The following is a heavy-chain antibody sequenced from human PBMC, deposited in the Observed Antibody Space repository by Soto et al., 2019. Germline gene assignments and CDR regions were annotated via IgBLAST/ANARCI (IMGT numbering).Heavy chain of an antibody. CDR3: ARGHSTDCSNGVCSFFYNHEMDV. Sequence: GASVKVSCKASGYTFTSYGISWVRQAPGQGLEWLGRINPKRGGTSTAQKFQGWVTMTRDRSISTVYMELTRLRSDDTAVYFCARGHSTDCSNGVCSFFYNHEMDVWGQGTTVTVSS. J-gene: IGHJ6*02. CDR2: INPKRGGT. V-gene: IGHV1-2*04. CDR1: GYTFTSYG. D-gene: IGHD2-8*01.